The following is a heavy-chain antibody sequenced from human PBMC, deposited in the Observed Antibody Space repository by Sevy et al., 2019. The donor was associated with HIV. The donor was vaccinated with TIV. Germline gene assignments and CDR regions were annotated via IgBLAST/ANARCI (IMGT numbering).Heavy chain of an antibody. CDR3: AREDGSRQYFQY. J-gene: IGHJ1*01. CDR2: VSNSGSII. CDR1: GFTFSSYE. V-gene: IGHV3-48*03. D-gene: IGHD6-13*01. Sequence: QLGGSLRPPFVISGFTFSSYEMNWVRQAPGKGLEWVSHVSNSGSIIYYEDSWKVRFTISRDNAKNSLYLQMNSLRAEDTAVYYCAREDGSRQYFQYWGQGTLVTVSS.